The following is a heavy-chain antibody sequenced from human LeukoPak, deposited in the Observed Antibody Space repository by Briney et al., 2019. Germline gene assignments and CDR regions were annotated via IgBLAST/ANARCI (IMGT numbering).Heavy chain of an antibody. CDR2: IKQDGSEK. CDR1: GFTFSSYA. V-gene: IGHV3-7*01. Sequence: GGSLRLSCAASGFTFSSYAMSWVRQAPGKGLEWVANIKQDGSEKYYVDSVKGRLTISRDNAKNSLYLQMNSLRAEDTAVYYCARVIREGALGRWGQGTLVTVSS. J-gene: IGHJ4*02. CDR3: ARVIREGALGR. D-gene: IGHD4/OR15-4a*01.